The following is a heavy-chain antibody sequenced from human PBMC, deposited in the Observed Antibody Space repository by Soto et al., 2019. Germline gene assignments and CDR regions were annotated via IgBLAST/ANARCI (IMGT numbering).Heavy chain of an antibody. J-gene: IGHJ4*02. CDR1: GFTFSSYW. D-gene: IGHD2-8*01. Sequence: PXASLRLSCAASGFTFSSYWMSWVRQAAGKGLEWVANIKQDGSEKYYVDSVKGRFTISRDNAKNSLYLQMNSLRAEDTAVYYCARDRTLGYCTNGVCQTTFDYWGQGTLVTVS. CDR3: ARDRTLGYCTNGVCQTTFDY. V-gene: IGHV3-7*03. CDR2: IKQDGSEK.